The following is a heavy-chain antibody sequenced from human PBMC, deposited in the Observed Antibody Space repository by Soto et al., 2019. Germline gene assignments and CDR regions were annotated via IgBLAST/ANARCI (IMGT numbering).Heavy chain of an antibody. V-gene: IGHV3-48*01. CDR2: INTGRST. Sequence: LRLSCAASGFTFSNYNMNWVRQAPGKGLGWVSYINTGRSTYYADSVKGRFIISRDNAKNSLYLQMNSLRVEDTAVYFCARDHVSSGSLVDYWGQGALVTVSS. J-gene: IGHJ4*02. CDR3: ARDHVSSGSLVDY. D-gene: IGHD3-22*01. CDR1: GFTFSNYN.